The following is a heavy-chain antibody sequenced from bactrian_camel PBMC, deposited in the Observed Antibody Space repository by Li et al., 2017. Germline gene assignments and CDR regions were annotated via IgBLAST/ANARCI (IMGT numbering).Heavy chain of an antibody. Sequence: PLVESGGGSVQAGGSMRLSCAASRDITRSSCMGWFRQAPGKEREGVASIDSVGGTHYAESVQGRFTISQNNAKDTVYLQMESLKFEDTAVYYCALAVPCMGWSMPAPKASDFGYWGQGTQVTVS. CDR3: ALAVPCMGWSMPAPKASDFGY. CDR2: IDSVGGT. CDR1: RDITRSSC. J-gene: IGHJ6*01. D-gene: IGHD6*01. V-gene: IGHV3S53*01.